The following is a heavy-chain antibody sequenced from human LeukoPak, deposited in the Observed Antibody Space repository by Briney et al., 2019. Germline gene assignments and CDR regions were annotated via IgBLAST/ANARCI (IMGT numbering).Heavy chain of an antibody. J-gene: IGHJ6*02. Sequence: GASVKVSCKASGYTFTSYYMHWVRQAPGQGLEWMGIINPSGGSTSYAQKFQGRVTMTRDTSTSTVYMELSSLRSEDTAVYYCARDLGVGATRYYYYGMDVWGQGTTVTVSS. CDR1: GYTFTSYY. CDR2: INPSGGST. D-gene: IGHD1-26*01. CDR3: ARDLGVGATRYYYYGMDV. V-gene: IGHV1-46*01.